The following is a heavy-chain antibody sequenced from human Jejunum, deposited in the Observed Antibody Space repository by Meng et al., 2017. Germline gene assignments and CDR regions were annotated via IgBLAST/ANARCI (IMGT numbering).Heavy chain of an antibody. CDR3: ARALGAYGDSGFAY. CDR2: ISHSGST. Sequence: QVQLKQWAQGCLKPPAPLSLTAAGSGGSLKDFYWNWIRQPPGKGLEWIGEISHSGSTNYNPSLKSRVTISVDRSQNQLSLKLTSVSGTDTAVYFCARALGAYGDSGFAYWGQGALVTVSS. D-gene: IGHD4-17*01. J-gene: IGHJ4*02. V-gene: IGHV4-34*01. CDR1: GGSLKDFY.